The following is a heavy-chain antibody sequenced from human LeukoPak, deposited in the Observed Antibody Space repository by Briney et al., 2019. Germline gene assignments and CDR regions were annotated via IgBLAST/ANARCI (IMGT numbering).Heavy chain of an antibody. CDR1: GFTFSSYA. Sequence: PGGSLRLSCAASGFTFSSYAMSWVRQAPGKGLEWVGRIKSKTDGGTTDYAAPVKGRFTISRDDSKNTLYLQMNSLKTEDTAVYYCTIGPPLTMIESKGTWYSYGMDVWGQGTTVTVSS. D-gene: IGHD3-22*01. J-gene: IGHJ6*02. CDR2: IKSKTDGGTT. CDR3: TIGPPLTMIESKGTWYSYGMDV. V-gene: IGHV3-15*01.